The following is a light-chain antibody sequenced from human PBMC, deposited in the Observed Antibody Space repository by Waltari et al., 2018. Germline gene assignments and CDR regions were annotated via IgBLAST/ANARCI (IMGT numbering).Light chain of an antibody. CDR1: QSINTY. V-gene: IGKV1-39*01. CDR3: QQTYTTPPT. J-gene: IGKJ2*01. Sequence: DIQMTQSPSSLSAPVGDRVTITCRASQSINTYLNGYQQKPGRAPKVLIYIASNLQTGVPSRFSGSGSGTVFTLTISSLQPEDFATYYCQQTYTTPPTFGQGTKLEIK. CDR2: IAS.